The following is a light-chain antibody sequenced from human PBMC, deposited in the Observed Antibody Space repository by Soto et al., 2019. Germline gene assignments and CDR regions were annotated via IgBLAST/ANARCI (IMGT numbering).Light chain of an antibody. CDR2: EVS. V-gene: IGLV2-14*01. Sequence: QSVLTQPASESGSPGQSITISCTGTSSDIGGSYYVSWYQQHTGKAPKLMIYEVSNRPSGVSNRFSGSKSGNTASLTISGLQAEDEADYYCSSYSTSRTLVFGTGTKLTVL. CDR3: SSYSTSRTLV. J-gene: IGLJ1*01. CDR1: SSDIGGSYY.